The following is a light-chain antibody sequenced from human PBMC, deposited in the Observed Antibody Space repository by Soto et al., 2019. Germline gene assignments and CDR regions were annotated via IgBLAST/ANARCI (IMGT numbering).Light chain of an antibody. CDR1: SSDVGGYND. J-gene: IGLJ1*01. Sequence: QSVLTQPASVSGSPGQSITISCTGTSSDVGGYNDVSWYQQHPGKAPKLMIYDVSNRPSGVSNRFSGSKSGNTASLTISGLQADDEADYYCSSYTNSSTLAVFGTGTKHTVL. V-gene: IGLV2-14*01. CDR3: SSYTNSSTLAV. CDR2: DVS.